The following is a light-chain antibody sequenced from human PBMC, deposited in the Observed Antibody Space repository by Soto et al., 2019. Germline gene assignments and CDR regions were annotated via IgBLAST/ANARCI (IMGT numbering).Light chain of an antibody. V-gene: IGKV1-5*03. Sequence: DIQMTQSPSTLSASVGDRVTITCRASQYISSWLAWYQQKPGRAPKLLIYKASSLESGVPSRFSGSGSGTEFTLTISNLQPYDFATYYCQQYNSQRTFGQGTKVEIQ. J-gene: IGKJ1*01. CDR2: KAS. CDR1: QYISSW. CDR3: QQYNSQRT.